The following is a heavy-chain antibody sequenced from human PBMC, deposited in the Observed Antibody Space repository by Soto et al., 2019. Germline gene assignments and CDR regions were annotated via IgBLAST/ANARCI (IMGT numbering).Heavy chain of an antibody. CDR2: IYYSGST. Sequence: PSETLSLTCTVSGGSISSYYWSWIRQPPGKGLEWIGYIYYSGSTNYNPSLKSRVTISVDTSKNQFSLKLSSVTAADTAVYYCARGAGYGDYTRAFDYWGQGTLVTVSS. J-gene: IGHJ4*02. D-gene: IGHD4-17*01. CDR1: GGSISSYY. CDR3: ARGAGYGDYTRAFDY. V-gene: IGHV4-59*01.